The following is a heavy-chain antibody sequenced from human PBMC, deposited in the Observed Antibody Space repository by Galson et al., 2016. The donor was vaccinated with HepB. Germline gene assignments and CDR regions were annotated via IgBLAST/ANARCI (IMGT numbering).Heavy chain of an antibody. V-gene: IGHV3-7*02. CDR2: LKQDGSAT. J-gene: IGHJ4*02. CDR1: GFTFSRYW. CDR3: TRGGTQDFDY. Sequence: SLRLSCAASGFTFSRYWMSWVRQAPGKGLEWVANLKQDGSATYYGDSVKGRFTISRDNAKDALYLQMNSLRAEDTAVYYCTRGGTQDFDYWGLGTLVIVSS.